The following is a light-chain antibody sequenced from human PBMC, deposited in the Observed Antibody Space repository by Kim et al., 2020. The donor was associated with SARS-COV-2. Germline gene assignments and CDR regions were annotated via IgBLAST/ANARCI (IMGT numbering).Light chain of an antibody. Sequence: LTQPASVSGSPGQSITIFCTGTSSDVGGYIYVSWYQQHPGRAPKVIMYNVRNRPSGVSDRFSGSKSGNTASLTISGLQAEDEADYYCSAYRGGDTLVFGTGTKVTVL. J-gene: IGLJ1*01. CDR2: NVR. CDR1: SSDVGGYIY. CDR3: SAYRGGDTLV. V-gene: IGLV2-14*03.